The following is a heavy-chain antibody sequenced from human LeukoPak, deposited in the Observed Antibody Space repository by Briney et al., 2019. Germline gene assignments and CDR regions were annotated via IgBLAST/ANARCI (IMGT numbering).Heavy chain of an antibody. D-gene: IGHD5-24*01. V-gene: IGHV3-74*01. Sequence: GGSLRLSCAASGFTVSRHWMHWVRQAPGKGLVWISRINSDGRVTDYADFVKGRFTISRDNAENSLFLQMNGLRPEDTAVFYCARGQYTDGLSYWGQGTLVTVSS. CDR1: GFTVSRHW. CDR3: ARGQYTDGLSY. CDR2: INSDGRVT. J-gene: IGHJ4*02.